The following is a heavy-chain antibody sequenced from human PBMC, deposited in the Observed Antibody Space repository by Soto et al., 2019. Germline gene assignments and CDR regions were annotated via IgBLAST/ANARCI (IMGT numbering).Heavy chain of an antibody. CDR3: AGSELHSYACDGMDV. CDR2: IYYSGST. CDR1: GGSVSSGSYY. Sequence: QVQLQESGPGLVKPSETLSLTCTVSGGSVSSGSYYWSWIRQPPGKGLEWIGYIYYSGSTNYNPSLKSRVTISVDTSKKQLALKLSSVPAAVTAVYYCAGSELHSYACDGMDVWGQGTTVTVSS. D-gene: IGHD1-7*01. J-gene: IGHJ6*02. V-gene: IGHV4-61*01.